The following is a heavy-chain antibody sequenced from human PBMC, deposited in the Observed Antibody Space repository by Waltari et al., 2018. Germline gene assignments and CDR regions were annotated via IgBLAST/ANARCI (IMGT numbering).Heavy chain of an antibody. CDR2: ISGSGDNT. CDR3: ARADFWSGYLFDF. Sequence: EVQLLESGGGLVQPGGSLTLSCTASGFTFSIDAMNWVRQAPGKGLEWVSGISGSGDNTYYADSVRGRFTISRENSENTVYLQMNSLRAEDTAVYYCARADFWSGYLFDFWGQGTLVTVSS. V-gene: IGHV3-23*01. J-gene: IGHJ4*02. CDR1: GFTFSIDA. D-gene: IGHD3-3*01.